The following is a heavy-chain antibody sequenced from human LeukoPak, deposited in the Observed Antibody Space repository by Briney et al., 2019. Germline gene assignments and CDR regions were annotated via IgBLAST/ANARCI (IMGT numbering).Heavy chain of an antibody. D-gene: IGHD6-13*01. CDR2: IYYSGST. CDR3: ARDSRRQQLGVY. CDR1: GGSISSGGYY. V-gene: IGHV4-31*03. Sequence: SQTLSLTCTVSGGSISSGGYYWSWIRQHPGKGLEWIGYIYYSGSTYYNPSLKGRVTISVDTSKNRFSLKLSSVTAADTAVYYCARDSRRQQLGVYWGQGTLVTVSS. J-gene: IGHJ4*02.